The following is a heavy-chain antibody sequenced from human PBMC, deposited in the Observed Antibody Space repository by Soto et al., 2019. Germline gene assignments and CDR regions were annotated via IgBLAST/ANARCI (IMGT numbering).Heavy chain of an antibody. CDR2: ISYDGSNR. J-gene: IGHJ6*02. Sequence: LRLSCAASGFTFSRFGMHGVRQAPGKGLEWVAVISYDGSNRFYADSVKGRFTISRDNSKNTLYLQMNSLRPEDTAVYYCAKDLYGSETYTYYCGMDVWGQATTVTVSS. CDR3: AKDLYGSETYTYYCGMDV. V-gene: IGHV3-30*18. CDR1: GFTFSRFG. D-gene: IGHD3-10*01.